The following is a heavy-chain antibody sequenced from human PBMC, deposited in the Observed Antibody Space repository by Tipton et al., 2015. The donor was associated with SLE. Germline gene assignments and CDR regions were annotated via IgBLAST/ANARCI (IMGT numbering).Heavy chain of an antibody. V-gene: IGHV4-59*12. CDR3: ARDPYYYGSVTYGMDV. CDR2: IYYSGST. Sequence: TLSLTCTGSGGSISSYYWSWIRQPPGKGLEWIGYIYYSGSTNYNPSLKSRVTISVDTSKNQFSLKLSSVTAADTAVHYCARDPYYYGSVTYGMDVWGQGTTVTVSS. CDR1: GGSISSYY. D-gene: IGHD3-10*01. J-gene: IGHJ6*02.